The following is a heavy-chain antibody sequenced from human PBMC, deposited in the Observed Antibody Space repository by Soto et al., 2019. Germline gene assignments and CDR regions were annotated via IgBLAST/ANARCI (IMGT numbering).Heavy chain of an antibody. D-gene: IGHD3-10*01. CDR1: GGSISSFH. Sequence: QVQLQESGPGLLKPSETLSLTCTVSGGSISSFHWSWIRQPPGKGLEWIGYIYYSGSTNYNPSLKSRDTISVHTSKNQFSLKLSSVTAADTAVYYCARSSGRVEFDYWGQGTLVTVSS. V-gene: IGHV4-59*01. J-gene: IGHJ4*02. CDR2: IYYSGST. CDR3: ARSSGRVEFDY.